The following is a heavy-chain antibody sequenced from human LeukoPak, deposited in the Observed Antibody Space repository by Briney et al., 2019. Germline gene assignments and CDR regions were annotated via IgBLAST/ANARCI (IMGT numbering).Heavy chain of an antibody. J-gene: IGHJ4*02. CDR3: ARTYCGDDCNIRYFDY. CDR2: INPSGGDT. Sequence: ASVKVSCKASGYILSSYYMHWVRQASGQGLEWLGIINPSGGDTKYAQKFQGRVTMTRDKSTSTVYMELSSLGSEDTAVYYCARTYCGDDCNIRYFDYWGQGTLVTVSS. D-gene: IGHD2-21*02. CDR1: GYILSSYY. V-gene: IGHV1-46*01.